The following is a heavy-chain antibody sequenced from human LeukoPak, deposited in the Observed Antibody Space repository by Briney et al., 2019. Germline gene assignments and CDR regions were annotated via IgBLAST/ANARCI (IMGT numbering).Heavy chain of an antibody. CDR2: IRHDGSNK. CDR1: GFTFSSYG. D-gene: IGHD2-21*02. V-gene: IGHV3-30*02. J-gene: IGHJ4*02. Sequence: GGSLRLSCAASGFTFSSYGMHWVRQAPGKGLEWVAFIRHDGSNKYYADSVKGRFTISRDNSKNTLYLQMNSLRAEDTAVYYCAKDHIVVVTAIPNFDYWGQGTLVTVSS. CDR3: AKDHIVVVTAIPNFDY.